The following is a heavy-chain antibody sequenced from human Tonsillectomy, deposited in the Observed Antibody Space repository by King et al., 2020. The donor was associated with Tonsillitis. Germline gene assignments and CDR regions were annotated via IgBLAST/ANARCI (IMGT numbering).Heavy chain of an antibody. CDR1: GFILSSYA. CDR3: ARGPFRDGYNLAY. D-gene: IGHD5-24*01. Sequence: VQLVESGGGVVQPGRSLRLSCAVSGFILSSYAMHWVRQAPGKGLGWGAVISYDGSNKYYAHSVKGRFTIARDNSKNNLYLQMNSLRVEDTGVYYCARGPFRDGYNLAYWGQGTLVTASS. CDR2: ISYDGSNK. J-gene: IGHJ4*02. V-gene: IGHV3-30-3*01.